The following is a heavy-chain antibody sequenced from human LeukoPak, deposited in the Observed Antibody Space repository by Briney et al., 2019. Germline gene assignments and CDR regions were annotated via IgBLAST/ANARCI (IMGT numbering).Heavy chain of an antibody. J-gene: IGHJ6*03. D-gene: IGHD5-18*01. V-gene: IGHV4-59*01. CDR3: ARDYRGWDSYGFYYYYYMDV. Sequence: SETLSLTCTVSGGSISSYYWSWIRQPPGKGLEWIGYIYYSGSTNYNPSLKSRVTISVDTSKNQFSLKLSSVTAADTAVYYCARDYRGWDSYGFYYYYYMDVWGKGTTVTVSS. CDR2: IYYSGST. CDR1: GGSISSYY.